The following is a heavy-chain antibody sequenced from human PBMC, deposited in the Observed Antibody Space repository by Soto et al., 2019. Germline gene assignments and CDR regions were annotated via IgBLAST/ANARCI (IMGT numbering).Heavy chain of an antibody. CDR3: ASGEVVPAAIGY. J-gene: IGHJ4*02. Sequence: QAQLQESGPGLVKPSETLSLTCTVSGGSISSYYWSWIRQPPGKGLEWIGYIYYSGSTNYNPSLKSRVTISVDTSKNQFSLKLSSVTAADTAVYYCASGEVVPAAIGYWGQGTLVTVSS. D-gene: IGHD2-2*01. V-gene: IGHV4-59*08. CDR1: GGSISSYY. CDR2: IYYSGST.